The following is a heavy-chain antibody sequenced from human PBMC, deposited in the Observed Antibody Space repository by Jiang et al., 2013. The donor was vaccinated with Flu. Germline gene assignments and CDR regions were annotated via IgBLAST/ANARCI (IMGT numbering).Heavy chain of an antibody. Sequence: ASGFTSVAMACTGSPGSRQGAGVGAVISYDGSNKYYADSVKGRFTISGDNSKNTLYLQMNSLRAEDTAVYYCAKDREYYDSSYYFDYWGQGTLVTVSS. CDR3: AKDREYYDSSYYFDY. V-gene: IGHV3-30*18. CDR1: GFTSVAMA. J-gene: IGHJ4*02. D-gene: IGHD3-22*01. CDR2: ISYDGSNK.